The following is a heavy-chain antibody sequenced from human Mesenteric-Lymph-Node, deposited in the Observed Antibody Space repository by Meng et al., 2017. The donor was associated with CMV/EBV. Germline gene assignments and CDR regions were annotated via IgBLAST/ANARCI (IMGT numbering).Heavy chain of an antibody. CDR3: ATDGSGTYLVDGMDV. J-gene: IGHJ6*02. D-gene: IGHD3-10*01. Sequence: SGYILTELSIHWVRQAPGNGLEWLGGFDPEYGETIYAQKFHGRITMTEDTSADTAYMELNSLRSEDTAVYYCATDGSGTYLVDGMDVWGQGTMVTVSS. CDR2: FDPEYGET. CDR1: GYILTELS. V-gene: IGHV1-24*01.